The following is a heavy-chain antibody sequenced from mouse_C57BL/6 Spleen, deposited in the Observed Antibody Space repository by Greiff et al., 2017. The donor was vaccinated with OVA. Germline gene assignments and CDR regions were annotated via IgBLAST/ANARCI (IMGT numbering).Heavy chain of an antibody. V-gene: IGHV3-6*01. J-gene: IGHJ2*01. Sequence: EVKVEESGPGLVKPSQSLSLTCSVTGYSITSGYYWNWIRQFPGNKLEWMGYISYDGSNNYNPSLKNRNSITRDTSKNQFFLKLNSVTTEDTATYYCARKSTMITTVYFDYWGQGTTLTVSS. CDR3: ARKSTMITTVYFDY. CDR1: GYSITSGYY. CDR2: ISYDGSN. D-gene: IGHD2-4*01.